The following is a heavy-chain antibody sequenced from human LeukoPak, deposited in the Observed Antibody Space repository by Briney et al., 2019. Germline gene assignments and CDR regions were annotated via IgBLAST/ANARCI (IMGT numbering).Heavy chain of an antibody. J-gene: IGHJ4*02. Sequence: PGGSLRLSCAASGFTFTSSAMNWVRQAPGKGLERVSTISATDGSTYYADSVKGRFTISRDNSKKTLYLQMNSLRAEDTAVYYCAKGFGISWFFDYWGQGTLVTVSS. CDR2: ISATDGST. D-gene: IGHD6-13*01. V-gene: IGHV3-23*01. CDR3: AKGFGISWFFDY. CDR1: GFTFTSSA.